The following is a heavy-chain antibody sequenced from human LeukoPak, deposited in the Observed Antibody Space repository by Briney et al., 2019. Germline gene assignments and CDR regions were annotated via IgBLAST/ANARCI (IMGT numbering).Heavy chain of an antibody. D-gene: IGHD3-22*01. CDR3: ARGSSGSTYYYMDV. CDR1: GFTFSNYA. Sequence: GGSLRLSCAASGFTFSNYAMTWVRQALGKGLEWVSGISGSGGATYYPLSVKGRFTISRDSAKNALYLQMTSLRVEDTAVYYCARGSSGSTYYYMDVWGKGTTVTVSS. J-gene: IGHJ6*03. CDR2: ISGSGGAT. V-gene: IGHV3-23*01.